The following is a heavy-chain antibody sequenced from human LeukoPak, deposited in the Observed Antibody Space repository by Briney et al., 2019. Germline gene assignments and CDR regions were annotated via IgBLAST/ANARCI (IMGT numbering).Heavy chain of an antibody. V-gene: IGHV4-59*01. CDR3: ARDAKNFDAFDI. Sequence: SETLSLTCTVSGGSISSYYWSWIRQPPGKGLEWIGYIYYSGSTNYNPSLKSRVTISVDTSKNQFSLKLSSVTAADTAVYYCARDAKNFDAFDIWDQGTMVTVSS. J-gene: IGHJ3*02. CDR2: IYYSGST. CDR1: GGSISSYY.